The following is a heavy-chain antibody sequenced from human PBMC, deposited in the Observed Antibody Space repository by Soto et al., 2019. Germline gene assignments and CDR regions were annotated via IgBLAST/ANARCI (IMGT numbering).Heavy chain of an antibody. Sequence: GGSLRLSCSASGFTFSSYAMHWVRQAPGKWLEWVAVISYDGSNKYYADSVKGRFTISRDNSKNTLYLQMNSLRAEDTAVYYCARGYEAFSGDYAEQIDYWGQGTLVTVSS. J-gene: IGHJ4*02. CDR2: ISYDGSNK. CDR1: GFTFSSYA. CDR3: ARGYEAFSGDYAEQIDY. V-gene: IGHV3-30-3*01. D-gene: IGHD4-17*01.